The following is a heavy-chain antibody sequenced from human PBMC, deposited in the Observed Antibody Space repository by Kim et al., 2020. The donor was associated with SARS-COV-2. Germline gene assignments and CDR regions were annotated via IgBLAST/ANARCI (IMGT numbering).Heavy chain of an antibody. Sequence: SETLSLTCTVSGGSISSYYWSWIRQPPGKGLEWIGYIYYSGSTNYNPSLKSRVTISVDTSKNQFSLKLSSVTAADTAVYYCARARPSLYSSGWPYYYYYGMDVWGQGTTVTVSS. D-gene: IGHD6-19*01. CDR3: ARARPSLYSSGWPYYYYYGMDV. V-gene: IGHV4-59*13. CDR2: IYYSGST. CDR1: GGSISSYY. J-gene: IGHJ6*02.